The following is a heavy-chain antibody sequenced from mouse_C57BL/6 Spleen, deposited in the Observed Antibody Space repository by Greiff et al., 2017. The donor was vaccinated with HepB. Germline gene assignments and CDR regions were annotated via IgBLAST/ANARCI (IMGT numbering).Heavy chain of an antibody. D-gene: IGHD1-1*01. V-gene: IGHV5-9-1*02. CDR3: TRLTAVVSTDYYAMDY. J-gene: IGHJ4*01. Sequence: EVQGVESGEGLVKPGGSLKLSCAASGFTFSSYAMTWVRQTPEKRLEWVAYISSDGDYINYADTVKGRFTISRDNDRNTLYVQMSSLTSEDTAMSYSTRLTAVVSTDYYAMDYWGQGTSVTVSS. CDR1: GFTFSSYA. CDR2: ISSDGDYI.